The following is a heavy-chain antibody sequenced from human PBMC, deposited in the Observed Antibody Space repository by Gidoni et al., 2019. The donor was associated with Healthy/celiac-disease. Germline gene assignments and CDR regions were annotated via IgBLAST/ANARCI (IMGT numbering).Heavy chain of an antibody. CDR3: ARQTDYSGVDY. D-gene: IGHD2-15*01. Sequence: LQLQEAGLGLVEPSETLSLTCTVSGGSISSSSYYWGWIRQPPGKGLEWIGSIDYSGSTYYNPSIKSRVTISVDTPKSQCSMKPSSVTASDTAVYYCARQTDYSGVDYWGQGTLVTVSS. J-gene: IGHJ4*02. CDR1: GGSISSSSYY. V-gene: IGHV4-39*01. CDR2: IDYSGST.